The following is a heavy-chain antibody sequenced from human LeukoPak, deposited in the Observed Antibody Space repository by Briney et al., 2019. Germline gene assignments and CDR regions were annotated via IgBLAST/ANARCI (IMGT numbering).Heavy chain of an antibody. V-gene: IGHV3-23*01. CDR2: ISGSGGST. J-gene: IGHJ4*02. Sequence: PGGSLRLSCAASGLTFSSYAMSWVRQAPGKGLEWVSAISGSGGSTYYADSVKGRFTISRDNSKNTLYLQMNSLRAEDTAVYYCAKLPDYDFWSGYFDYWGQGTLVTVSS. CDR3: AKLPDYDFWSGYFDY. CDR1: GLTFSSYA. D-gene: IGHD3-3*01.